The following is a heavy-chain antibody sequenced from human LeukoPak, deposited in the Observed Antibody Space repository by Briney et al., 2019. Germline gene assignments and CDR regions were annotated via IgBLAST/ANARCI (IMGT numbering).Heavy chain of an antibody. Sequence: SETLSLTCAVSGGSISSSNWWSWVRQPPGKGLEWIGEIFHSENTNYNPSLKSRVTISVDKSKNQFSLKLSSVTAADTAVYYCARSLPAATFFDYWGQGTLVTVSS. V-gene: IGHV4-4*02. CDR2: IFHSENT. J-gene: IGHJ4*02. CDR1: GGSISSSNW. CDR3: ARSLPAATFFDY. D-gene: IGHD2-15*01.